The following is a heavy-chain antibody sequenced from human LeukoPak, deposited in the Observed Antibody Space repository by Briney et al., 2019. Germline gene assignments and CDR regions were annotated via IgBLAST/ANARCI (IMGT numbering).Heavy chain of an antibody. D-gene: IGHD2-2*01. J-gene: IGHJ6*03. V-gene: IGHV3-66*02. CDR1: GFTVSSNY. Sequence: PGGSLRLSCAASGFTVSSNYMSWVRQAPGKGLEWDSVIYSGGSTYYADSVKGRFTISRDNSKNTLYLQMNSLRAEDTAVYYCARQEKYCSSTSCYPYYYYYYMDVWGKGTTVTVSS. CDR2: IYSGGST. CDR3: ARQEKYCSSTSCYPYYYYYYMDV.